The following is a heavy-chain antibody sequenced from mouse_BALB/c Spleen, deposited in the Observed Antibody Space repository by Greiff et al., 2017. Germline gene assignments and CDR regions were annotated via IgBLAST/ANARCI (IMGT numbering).Heavy chain of an antibody. CDR3: ARAYYGNGGFAY. CDR1: GYTFTSYW. V-gene: IGHV1-7*01. D-gene: IGHD2-10*01. J-gene: IGHJ3*01. CDR2: INPSTGYT. Sequence: QVHVKQSGAELAKPGASVKMSCKASGYTFTSYWMHWVKQRPGQGLEWIGYINPSTGYTEYNQKFKDKATLTADKSSSTAYMQLSSLTSEDSAVYYCARAYYGNGGFAYWGQGTLVTVSA.